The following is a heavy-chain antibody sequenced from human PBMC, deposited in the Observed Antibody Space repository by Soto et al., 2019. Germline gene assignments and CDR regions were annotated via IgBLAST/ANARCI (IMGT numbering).Heavy chain of an antibody. D-gene: IGHD4-17*01. Sequence: QVQLQESGPGLVKPSQTLSLTCTVSGGSISSGGYYWSWIRQHPGKGLEWIGYIYYSGSTYYNPSLKRRVTRSVDTSKNQFSLKLSSVTAADTAVYYCARGSYGDYIPYFDYWGQGTLVTVSS. CDR3: ARGSYGDYIPYFDY. CDR2: IYYSGST. J-gene: IGHJ4*02. CDR1: GGSISSGGYY. V-gene: IGHV4-31*03.